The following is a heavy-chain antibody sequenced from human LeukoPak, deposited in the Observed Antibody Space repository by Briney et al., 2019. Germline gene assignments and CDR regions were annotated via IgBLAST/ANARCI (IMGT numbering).Heavy chain of an antibody. CDR1: GYTFTGYY. V-gene: IGHV1-2*06. Sequence: GASVKVSCKASGYTFTGYYMHWVRQAPGQGLEWMGRTNPNSGGTNYAQKFQGRVTMTRDTSISTAYMELSRLRSDDTAVYYCARFSVGTPEPHYYYYYMDVWGKGTTVTVSS. CDR2: TNPNSGGT. J-gene: IGHJ6*03. D-gene: IGHD2-21*02. CDR3: ARFSVGTPEPHYYYYYMDV.